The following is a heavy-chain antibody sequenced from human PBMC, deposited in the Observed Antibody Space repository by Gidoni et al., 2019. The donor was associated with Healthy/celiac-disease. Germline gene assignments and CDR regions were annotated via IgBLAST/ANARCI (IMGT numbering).Heavy chain of an antibody. V-gene: IGHV3-30*04. D-gene: IGHD3-10*01. Sequence: QVQLVESGGGVVQTGRSLRLSCAAPGFPFRRYVMHWVRQAPGKGLEWVAVISYDGSNKYYADSVKGRFTISRDNSKNTLYLQMNSLRAEDTAVYYCHQDYYGSGSWAYDAFDIWGQGTMVTVSS. CDR2: ISYDGSNK. CDR3: HQDYYGSGSWAYDAFDI. CDR1: GFPFRRYV. J-gene: IGHJ3*02.